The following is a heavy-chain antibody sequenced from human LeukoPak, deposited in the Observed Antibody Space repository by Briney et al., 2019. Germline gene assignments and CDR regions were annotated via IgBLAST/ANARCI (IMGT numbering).Heavy chain of an antibody. V-gene: IGHV3-48*03. CDR2: ISSSGSNI. Sequence: GGSLRLSCAASGFTFSSYEMNWVRQAPGKGLEWVSYISSSGSNIYYADSVKGRFTISRDNAKNSLYLHMNSLSAEDTAVYYCARDLGFGELLSDYDYYYGIDVWGKGTTVTVSS. D-gene: IGHD3-10*01. CDR1: GFTFSSYE. J-gene: IGHJ6*04. CDR3: ARDLGFGELLSDYDYYYGIDV.